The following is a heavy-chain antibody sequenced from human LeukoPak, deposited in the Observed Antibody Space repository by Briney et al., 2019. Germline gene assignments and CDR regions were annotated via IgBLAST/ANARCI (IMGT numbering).Heavy chain of an antibody. J-gene: IGHJ4*02. CDR2: ISAYNGNT. CDR3: ARTGRGSGWYDYFDY. V-gene: IGHV1-18*01. CDR1: GYTFTSYG. D-gene: IGHD6-19*01. Sequence: ASVKVSCTASGYTFTSYGISWVRQAPGQGLEWMGWISAYNGNTNYAQKLQGRVTMTTDTSTSTAYMELRSLRSEDTAVYYCARTGRGSGWYDYFDYWGQGTLVTVSS.